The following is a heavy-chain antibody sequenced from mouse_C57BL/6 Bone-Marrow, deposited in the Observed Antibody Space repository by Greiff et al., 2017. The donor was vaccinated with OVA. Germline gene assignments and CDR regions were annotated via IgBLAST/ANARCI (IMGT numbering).Heavy chain of an antibody. CDR1: GYTFTSYW. D-gene: IGHD1-1*01. V-gene: IGHV1-55*01. CDR2: IYPGSGST. Sequence: QVQLQQPGAELVKPGASVKMSCKASGYTFTSYWITWVKQRPGQGLEWIGDIYPGSGSTNYNEKFKSMATLTVDTSSSTAYMQLSSLTSEDSAVYYCARVGSSRFDVWGTGTTVTVSS. CDR3: ARVGSSRFDV. J-gene: IGHJ1*03.